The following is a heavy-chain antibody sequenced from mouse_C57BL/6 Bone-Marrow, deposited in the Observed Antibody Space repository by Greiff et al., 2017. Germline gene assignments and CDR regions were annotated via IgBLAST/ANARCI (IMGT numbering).Heavy chain of an antibody. CDR1: GFNIKDDY. J-gene: IGHJ2*01. CDR2: FDPEIGDT. CDR3: SSFECNYLDF. V-gene: IGHV14-4*01. Sequence: VQLQQSGAELVRPGASVKLSCTASGFNIKDDYIHWVKQRPEQGLEWIGWFDPEIGDTEYASKFQGKATITSDTSSNTAYLQLGSLTSEDAAVHYCSSFECNYLDFWGQGTPVTVAS.